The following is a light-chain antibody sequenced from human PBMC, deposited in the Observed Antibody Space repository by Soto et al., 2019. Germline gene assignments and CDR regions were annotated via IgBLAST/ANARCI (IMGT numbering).Light chain of an antibody. V-gene: IGKV1-6*01. Sequence: AIQMTQSPSSLSASVGDRVTITCRASQGIGTELGWYQQRPGKAPRLLIYGTSTLQPGVPSRFSGSGSDTDFTLIISSLQPEDFATYYCVQDYTYPRTFGQGTKVEIK. J-gene: IGKJ1*01. CDR2: GTS. CDR3: VQDYTYPRT. CDR1: QGIGTE.